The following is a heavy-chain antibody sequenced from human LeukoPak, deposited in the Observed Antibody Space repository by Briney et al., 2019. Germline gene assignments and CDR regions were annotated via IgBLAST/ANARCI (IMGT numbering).Heavy chain of an antibody. CDR1: GFTFDDYA. V-gene: IGHV3-9*01. J-gene: IGHJ4*02. CDR2: ISWNSGSI. D-gene: IGHD3-10*01. Sequence: PGGSLRLSCAASGFTFDDYAMHWVRQAPGKGLEWVSGISWNSGSIGYADSVKGRFTISRDNAKNSLYLQMNSLRAEDTALYHCAKGRFGEYPYYFDYWGQGTLVTVSS. CDR3: AKGRFGEYPYYFDY.